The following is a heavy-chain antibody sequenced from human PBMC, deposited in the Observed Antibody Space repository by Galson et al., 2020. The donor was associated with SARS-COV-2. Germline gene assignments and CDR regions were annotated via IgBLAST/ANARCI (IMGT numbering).Heavy chain of an antibody. V-gene: IGHV3-30*04. J-gene: IGHJ4*02. D-gene: IGHD6-19*01. CDR1: GFTSSSYA. Sequence: GGSLRLSCAASGFTSSSYAMHWVRQAPGKGLEWVAVISYDGSNKYYADSVMGRFTISRDNSKNTLYLQMNSLRAEDTAVYYCARRFTGSMAVVGPFDYWGQGTLVSVSS. CDR3: ARRFTGSMAVVGPFDY. CDR2: ISYDGSNK.